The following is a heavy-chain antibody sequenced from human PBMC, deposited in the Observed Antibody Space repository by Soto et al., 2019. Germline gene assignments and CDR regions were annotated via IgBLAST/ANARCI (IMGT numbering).Heavy chain of an antibody. CDR3: ARGKIAPRGWFDP. CDR1: GFTFVGYE. D-gene: IGHD3-10*01. CDR2: ISSSGSTI. V-gene: IGHV3-48*03. Sequence: EVQLVESGGGLVQPGGSLRLSCAASGFTFVGYEMNWVRQAPGKGREWVSCISSSGSTIYYADSVKGRFTISRDNAKNSLYLQINSLRAEDTAVYYCARGKIAPRGWFDPWGQGTLVTVSS. J-gene: IGHJ5*02.